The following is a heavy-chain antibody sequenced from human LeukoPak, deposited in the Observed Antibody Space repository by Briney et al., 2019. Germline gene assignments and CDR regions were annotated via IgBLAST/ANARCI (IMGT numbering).Heavy chain of an antibody. CDR2: IYYSGST. D-gene: IGHD2-21*02. J-gene: IGHJ5*02. Sequence: SETLSLTCTVSGGSISSYYWSWIRQPPGKGLEWIGYIYYSGSTNCNPSLKSRVTISVDTSKNQFSLKLSSVTAADTAVYYCAGGDPNWFDPWGQGTLVTVSS. CDR3: AGGDPNWFDP. V-gene: IGHV4-59*01. CDR1: GGSISSYY.